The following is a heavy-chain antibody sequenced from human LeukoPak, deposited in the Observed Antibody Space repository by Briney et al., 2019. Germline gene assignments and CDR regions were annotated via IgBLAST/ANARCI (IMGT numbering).Heavy chain of an antibody. Sequence: SETLSLTCTVSGGSISSYYWSWIRQPPGKGLEWIGYIYYSGSTNYNPSLKSRVTISVDTSKNQFSLKLSSVTAADTAVYYCASVNNWYDAFDIWGQGTMVTVSS. J-gene: IGHJ3*02. CDR1: GGSISSYY. CDR2: IYYSGST. V-gene: IGHV4-59*01. CDR3: ASVNNWYDAFDI. D-gene: IGHD1-20*01.